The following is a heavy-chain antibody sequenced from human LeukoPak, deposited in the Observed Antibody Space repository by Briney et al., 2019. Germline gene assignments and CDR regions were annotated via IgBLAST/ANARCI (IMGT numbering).Heavy chain of an antibody. CDR3: ARDSISSYGYDWFDP. CDR1: GGSISSYY. V-gene: IGHV4-59*01. J-gene: IGHJ5*02. CDR2: IYYSGST. D-gene: IGHD5-18*01. Sequence: KSSETLSLTCTVSGGSISSYYWSWIRQPPGKGLEWIGYIYYSGSTNYNPSLKSRVTISVDTSKNQFSLKLSSVTAADTAVYYCARDSISSYGYDWFDPWGQGTLVTVSS.